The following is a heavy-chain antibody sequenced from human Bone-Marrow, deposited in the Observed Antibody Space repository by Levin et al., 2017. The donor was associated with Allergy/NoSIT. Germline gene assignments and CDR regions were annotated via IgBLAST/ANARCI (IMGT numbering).Heavy chain of an antibody. V-gene: IGHV3-7*01. D-gene: IGHD3-10*01. CDR2: INQDGSET. J-gene: IGHJ4*02. CDR1: GFTFRNHW. CDR3: ASLFRGGPSSR. Sequence: PGGSLRLSCADSGFTFRNHWMHWVRQVPGKGLEWVANINQDGSETYYVDSVEGRFTISREKAKNSLYLQMNSLRAEDTAVYYCASLFRGGPSSRWGQGTLVTVSS.